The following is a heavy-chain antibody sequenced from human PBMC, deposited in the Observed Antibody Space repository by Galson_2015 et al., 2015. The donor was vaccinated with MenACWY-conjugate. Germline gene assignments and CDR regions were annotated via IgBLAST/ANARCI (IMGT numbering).Heavy chain of an antibody. D-gene: IGHD1-26*01. Sequence: SLRLSCAASGFTFSSYSMNWVRQAPGKGLEWVSYISSSSSTIYYADSVKGRFTISRDNAKNSLYLQMNSLRAEDTAVYYCARGSYGDYSDYRGQGTLVPAAS. V-gene: IGHV3-48*04. CDR1: GFTFSSYS. CDR2: ISSSSSTI. CDR3: ARGSYGDYSDY. J-gene: IGHJ4*02.